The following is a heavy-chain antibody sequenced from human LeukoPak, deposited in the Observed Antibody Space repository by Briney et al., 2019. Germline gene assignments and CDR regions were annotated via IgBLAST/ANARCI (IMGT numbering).Heavy chain of an antibody. CDR1: GFTFTTSW. V-gene: IGHV3-53*01. CDR3: ARKEDIVATDPRDY. J-gene: IGHJ4*02. D-gene: IGHD5-12*01. CDR2: IYSGGST. Sequence: GGSLRLSCAASGFTFTTSWMSWVRQAPGKGLEWVSVIYSGGSTYYADSVKGRFTISRDNSKNTLYLQMNSLRAEDTAVYYCARKEDIVATDPRDYWGQGTLVTVSS.